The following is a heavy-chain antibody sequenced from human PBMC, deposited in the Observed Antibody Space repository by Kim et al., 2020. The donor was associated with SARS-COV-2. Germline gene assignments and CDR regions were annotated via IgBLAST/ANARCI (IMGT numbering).Heavy chain of an antibody. D-gene: IGHD2-15*01. V-gene: IGHV1-3*01. CDR2: INAGNGNT. CDR3: ARVKCSGGSCYHPFDP. J-gene: IGHJ5*02. CDR1: GYTFTSYA. Sequence: ASVKVSCKASGYTFTSYAMHWVRQAPGQRLEWMGWINAGNGNTKYSQKFQGRVTITRDTSASTAYMELSSLRSEDTAVYYCARVKCSGGSCYHPFDPWGQGTLVTPSS.